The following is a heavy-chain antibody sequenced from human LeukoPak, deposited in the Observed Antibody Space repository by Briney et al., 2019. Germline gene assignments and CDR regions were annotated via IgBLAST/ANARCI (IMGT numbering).Heavy chain of an antibody. CDR2: IYDSGST. V-gene: IGHV4-4*02. J-gene: IGHJ4*02. Sequence: SGTLSLTCAVSGDSISSSNWWSWVRQPPGQGLAWIGEIYDSGSTNYNPSLKSRVTISVDKSKNPFSLKLSSVTAADTAVYYCASKGAVSRRITMVRRVTRAFDYWGQGTLVTVSS. CDR3: ASKGAVSRRITMVRRVTRAFDY. CDR1: GDSISSSNW. D-gene: IGHD3-10*01.